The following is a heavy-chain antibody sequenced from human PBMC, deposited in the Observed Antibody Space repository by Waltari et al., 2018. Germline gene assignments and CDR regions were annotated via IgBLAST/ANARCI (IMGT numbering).Heavy chain of an antibody. D-gene: IGHD3-10*01. Sequence: YMHWVRQAPGQGLEWMGWINPNSGGTNYAQKFQGRVTMTRDTSISTAYMELSRLRSDDTAVYYCARGVECCINMAQDAFDIWGQGTMVTVSS. CDR1: Y. V-gene: IGHV1-2*02. J-gene: IGHJ3*02. CDR2: INPNSGGT. CDR3: ARGVECCINMAQDAFDI.